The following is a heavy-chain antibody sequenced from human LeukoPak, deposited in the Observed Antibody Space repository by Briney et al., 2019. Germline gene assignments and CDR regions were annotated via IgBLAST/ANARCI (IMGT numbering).Heavy chain of an antibody. V-gene: IGHV4-34*01. CDR2: INHSGST. J-gene: IGHJ6*02. Sequence: SETLSLTCNVSGDSISSYYWSWIRQPPGKGLEWIGEINHSGSTNYNPSLKSRVTISVDTSKNQFSLKLSSVTAADTAVYYCARVRGVVAATHYYGMDVWGQGTTVTVSS. CDR1: GDSISSYY. CDR3: ARVRGVVAATHYYGMDV. D-gene: IGHD2-15*01.